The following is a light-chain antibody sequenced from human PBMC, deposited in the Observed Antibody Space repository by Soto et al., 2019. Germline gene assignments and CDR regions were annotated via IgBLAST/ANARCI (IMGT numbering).Light chain of an antibody. Sequence: EFLWTQSTGTMSLSPGARSTRSGMDSQTVRNSYLAWYQQKPGQDTRLMIYDAYSRATGIPDRFSGGGSGTDFTLTIRRLEPEDFAVYYCKPYSSYQLTLGGWTQLDLK. J-gene: IGKJ4*01. CDR3: KPYSSYQLT. CDR1: QTVRNSY. CDR2: DAY. V-gene: IGKV3-20*01.